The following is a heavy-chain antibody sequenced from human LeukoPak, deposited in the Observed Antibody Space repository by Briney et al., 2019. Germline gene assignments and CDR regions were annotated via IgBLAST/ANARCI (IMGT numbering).Heavy chain of an antibody. CDR2: IYPGDSDT. Sequence: GESLKISCKGSGYSFTSYWIGWVGQMPGKGLEWMGIIYPGDSDTRYSPSFQGQVTISADKSISTAYLQWSSLKASDTAMYYCARRGDSNNNWFDPWGQGTLVTVSS. D-gene: IGHD4-11*01. CDR3: ARRGDSNNNWFDP. V-gene: IGHV5-51*01. CDR1: GYSFTSYW. J-gene: IGHJ5*02.